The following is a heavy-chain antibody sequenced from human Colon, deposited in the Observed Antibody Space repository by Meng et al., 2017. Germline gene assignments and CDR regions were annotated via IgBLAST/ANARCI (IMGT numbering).Heavy chain of an antibody. CDR3: ARFGFYDSHYYGMDA. CDR2: IDVSRGSP. V-gene: IGHV3-23*01. D-gene: IGHD3-22*01. Sequence: GESLKISCRTSGFIFASSVMTWVRQAPGKGLEWVSHIDVSRGSPYYADSVKGRYTISSDNSKNTVYLQMNSLRAEDAAVYYCARFGFYDSHYYGMDAWGQGTTVTVSS. CDR1: GFIFASSV. J-gene: IGHJ6*02.